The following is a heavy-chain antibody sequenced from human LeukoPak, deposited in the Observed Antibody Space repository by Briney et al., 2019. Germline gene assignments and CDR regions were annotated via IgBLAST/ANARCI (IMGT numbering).Heavy chain of an antibody. CDR2: MNPNSGNT. V-gene: IGHV1-8*01. Sequence: ASVKVSCKASGYTFTSYDINWVRQATGQGLEWMGWMNPNSGNTGYAQKFQGRVTMTRNTSISTAYMELSSLRSEDTAVYYCARSYSMVRGVITGPAYYMDVWGTGTTVTVSS. J-gene: IGHJ6*03. CDR1: GYTFTSYD. D-gene: IGHD3-10*01. CDR3: ARSYSMVRGVITGPAYYMDV.